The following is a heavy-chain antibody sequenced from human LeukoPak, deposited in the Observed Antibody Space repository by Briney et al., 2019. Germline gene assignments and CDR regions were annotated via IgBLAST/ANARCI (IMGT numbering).Heavy chain of an antibody. Sequence: ASVKVSCKASGYTFTSYDINWVRQATGQGLEWMGWMNPNSGNTGYAQKFQGRVTMTRNTSISTAYMELSSLRSEDTAVYYCARYAGYQYYYGMDVWGQGTTVTVSS. CDR2: MNPNSGNT. CDR1: GYTFTSYD. V-gene: IGHV1-8*01. J-gene: IGHJ6*02. CDR3: ARYAGYQYYYGMDV. D-gene: IGHD2-8*01.